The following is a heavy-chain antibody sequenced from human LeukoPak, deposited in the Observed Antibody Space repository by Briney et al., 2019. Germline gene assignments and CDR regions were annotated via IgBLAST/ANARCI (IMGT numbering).Heavy chain of an antibody. J-gene: IGHJ4*02. D-gene: IGHD4-11*01. CDR2: IYYTGDT. CDR3: ARHGGTRITLVEVYYFDY. Sequence: SETLSLTCSVSGGSITTSSYYWGWIRQPPEKGLEWIGSIYYTGDTYYSPSLKSRVTISVDTSKNQFSLNLNSVTAADTAVYYCARHGGTRITLVEVYYFDYWGQGTLVTVSS. CDR1: GGSITTSSYY. V-gene: IGHV4-39*01.